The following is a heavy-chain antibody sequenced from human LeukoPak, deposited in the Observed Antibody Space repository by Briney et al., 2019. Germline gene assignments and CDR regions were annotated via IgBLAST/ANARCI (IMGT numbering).Heavy chain of an antibody. CDR1: GFTFSSYA. J-gene: IGHJ4*02. CDR2: ISGSGGST. Sequence: GGSLRLSCAASGFTFSSYAMSWVRQAPGKGLEGVSAISGSGGSTYYADSVKGRFTISRDNSKNTLYLQMNSLRAEDTAVYYCAKDFLFNYYDSSGYYFDYWGQGTLVTVSS. D-gene: IGHD3-22*01. V-gene: IGHV3-23*01. CDR3: AKDFLFNYYDSSGYYFDY.